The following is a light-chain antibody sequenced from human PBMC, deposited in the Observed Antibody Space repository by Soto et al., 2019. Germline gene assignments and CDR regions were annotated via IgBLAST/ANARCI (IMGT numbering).Light chain of an antibody. CDR1: PSVTNY. V-gene: IGKV3-11*01. CDR2: GAF. CDR3: QQRNIWPPVT. J-gene: IGKJ5*01. Sequence: EIELTHSPATLSLSPWEIATLSCRASPSVTNYLAWYQQKPGQPPRLLIYGAFNRAAGIPARFSGSGSGTDFTLTISSLEPEDSAVYYCQQRNIWPPVTFGQVTRLEIK.